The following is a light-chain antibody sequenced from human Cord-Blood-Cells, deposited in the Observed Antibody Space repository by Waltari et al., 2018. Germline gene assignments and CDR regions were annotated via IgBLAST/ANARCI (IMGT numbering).Light chain of an antibody. J-gene: IGLJ3*02. CDR2: DVS. V-gene: IGLV2-14*01. CDR1: GSDVGGYNY. CDR3: SSYTSSSTLE. Sequence: QSALPHPPSVSGSPGKSIPIPCTGTGSDVGGYNYVPWYQQHPGKAPNLMIYDVSNRPSGVSNRFSGSKSGNTASLTISGLQAEDEADYYCSSYTSSSTLEFGGGTKLTVL.